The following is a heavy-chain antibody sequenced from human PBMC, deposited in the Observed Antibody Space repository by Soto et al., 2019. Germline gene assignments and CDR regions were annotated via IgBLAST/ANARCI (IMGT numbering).Heavy chain of an antibody. J-gene: IGHJ6*02. CDR2: IATAGDT. CDR1: GFTFSSYD. CDR3: ARVPRDEGGFEELSYYYGLDV. V-gene: IGHV3-13*01. D-gene: IGHD3-10*01. Sequence: EVQLVESGGGLVQPGGSLRLSCAASGFTFSSYDMHWVRQPPGKGLEWVSGIATAGDTYYADSVKGRFTISRENAKNSLYLQMNSLRAEDTAVYYCARVPRDEGGFEELSYYYGLDVWGQGTTVTVSS.